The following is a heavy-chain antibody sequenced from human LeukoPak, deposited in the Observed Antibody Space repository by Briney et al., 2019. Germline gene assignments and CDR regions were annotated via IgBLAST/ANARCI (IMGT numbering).Heavy chain of an antibody. V-gene: IGHV3-74*01. Sequence: GGSLRLSCAASGFTFSSNWMHWVRQAPGKGLVWVSRINEDGRTTNYADSVKGRFTISRDNAKDTLDLQMNSLRAEDTAVYYCARDRGGEVDPWGQGTLVTVSS. J-gene: IGHJ5*02. D-gene: IGHD3-16*01. CDR2: INEDGRTT. CDR3: ARDRGGEVDP. CDR1: GFTFSSNW.